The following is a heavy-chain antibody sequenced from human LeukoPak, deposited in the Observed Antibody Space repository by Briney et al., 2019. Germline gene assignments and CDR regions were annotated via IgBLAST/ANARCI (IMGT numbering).Heavy chain of an antibody. CDR1: GASISSPDYY. Sequence: SETLSLICTVSGASISSPDYYWGWIRQPPGKGPEWIASISHTGSTYHSASLKSRVSISVDTSKNQFSLSLRSVTAADTAVYYCARDRRLNLNWFDPWGQGTLVTVSS. D-gene: IGHD1-14*01. CDR3: ARDRRLNLNWFDP. J-gene: IGHJ5*02. CDR2: ISHTGST. V-gene: IGHV4-39*07.